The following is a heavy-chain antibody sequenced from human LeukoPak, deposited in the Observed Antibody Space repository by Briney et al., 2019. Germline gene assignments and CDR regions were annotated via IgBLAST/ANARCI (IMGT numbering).Heavy chain of an antibody. Sequence: PSETLSLTCTVSGYSISSGYYWGWIRQPPGKGLEWIASIYTSGTTYNNPSLKSRVTISVDTSKNQFSLNLTSVTAADTAVYYCARVRSYSSSSWFDNWGQGTLVTVSS. CDR3: ARVRSYSSSSWFDN. V-gene: IGHV4-38-2*02. D-gene: IGHD6-6*01. CDR2: IYTSGTT. J-gene: IGHJ4*02. CDR1: GYSISSGYY.